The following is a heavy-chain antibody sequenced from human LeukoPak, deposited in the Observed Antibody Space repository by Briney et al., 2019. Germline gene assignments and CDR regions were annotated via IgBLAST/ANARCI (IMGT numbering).Heavy chain of an antibody. CDR1: GLTFINYG. CDR2: MTADKNIK. J-gene: IGHJ4*02. V-gene: IGHV3-48*02. CDR3: ATHNGYCRRGMCYASFAY. Sequence: GGSLRLSCVACGLTFINYGMNWVRQTPGKGLEWISFMTADKNIKDYSTSVKGRFTVSRDNAKNSLFLQMNSLRDEYTAVYYCATHNGYCRRGMCYASFAYWGQGTLVIVSS. D-gene: IGHD2-15*01.